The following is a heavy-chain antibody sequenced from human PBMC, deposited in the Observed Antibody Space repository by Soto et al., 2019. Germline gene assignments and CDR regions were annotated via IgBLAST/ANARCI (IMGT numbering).Heavy chain of an antibody. CDR2: ISGTAYSK. D-gene: IGHD5-18*01. CDR1: GFGFDKYS. Sequence: EVRLLEPGGGLVQPGGSLRLSCAASGFGFDKYSMSWVRQAPGKGLEWVSGISGTAYSKHYADSVKGQFTISRDNFEKTLYLQMNSLRVEDTAVYYCAKSWGDTWQQSAFDFWGQGTMVTVSS. J-gene: IGHJ3*01. CDR3: AKSWGDTWQQSAFDF. V-gene: IGHV3-23*01.